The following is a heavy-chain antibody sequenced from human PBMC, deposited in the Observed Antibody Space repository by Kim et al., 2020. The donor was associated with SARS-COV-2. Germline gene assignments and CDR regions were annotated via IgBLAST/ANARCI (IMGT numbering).Heavy chain of an antibody. J-gene: IGHJ6*02. CDR2: ISAYNGNT. D-gene: IGHD6-13*01. CDR3: ARDHYSSSWYVSSLYYGMDV. Sequence: ASVKVSCKASGYTFTSYGISWVRQAPGQGLEWMGWISAYNGNTNYAQKLQGRVTMTTDTSTSTAYMELRSLRSDDTAVYYCARDHYSSSWYVSSLYYGMDVWGQGTTVTVSS. CDR1: GYTFTSYG. V-gene: IGHV1-18*01.